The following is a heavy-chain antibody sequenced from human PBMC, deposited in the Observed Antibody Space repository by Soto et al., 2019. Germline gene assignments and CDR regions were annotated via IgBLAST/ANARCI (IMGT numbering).Heavy chain of an antibody. Sequence: KLSDTLSLTCTVSGGSISIYYWSWIRQPPGKGLEWIGYIYYSGSTNYNPSLKSRVTISVDTSKNQFSLKLSSVTAADTAVYYCAGTVTTYFDYWGQGTLVTVSS. J-gene: IGHJ4*02. V-gene: IGHV4-59*08. D-gene: IGHD4-4*01. CDR1: GGSISIYY. CDR2: IYYSGST. CDR3: AGTVTTYFDY.